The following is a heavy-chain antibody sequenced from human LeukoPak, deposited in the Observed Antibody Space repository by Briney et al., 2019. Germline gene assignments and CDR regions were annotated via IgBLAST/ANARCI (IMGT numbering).Heavy chain of an antibody. CDR1: GYTFTSYA. J-gene: IGHJ4*02. CDR3: ARWDYDSSGYALYYFDY. V-gene: IGHV7-4-1*02. Sequence: ASVKVSCKASGYTFTSYAMIWVRQAPGQGLEWMGWINTYTGNPTYAQGFTGRFVFSLDTSVSTAYLQISSLKAEDTAVYYCARWDYDSSGYALYYFDYWGQGTLVTVSS. CDR2: INTYTGNP. D-gene: IGHD3-22*01.